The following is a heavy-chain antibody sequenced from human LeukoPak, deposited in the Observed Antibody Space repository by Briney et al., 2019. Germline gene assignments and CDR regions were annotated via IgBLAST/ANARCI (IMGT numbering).Heavy chain of an antibody. Sequence: PSETLSLTCTVSGGSISSYYWSWIRQPPGKGLEWIGNIYYSGATNYNPSLESRVTISVDTSKTQFSLKLSSVTAADTAVYYCARVRYSTSWEKKYYFDYWGQGTLVTVSS. J-gene: IGHJ4*02. D-gene: IGHD6-13*01. CDR2: IYYSGAT. CDR3: ARVRYSTSWEKKYYFDY. V-gene: IGHV4-59*12. CDR1: GGSISSYY.